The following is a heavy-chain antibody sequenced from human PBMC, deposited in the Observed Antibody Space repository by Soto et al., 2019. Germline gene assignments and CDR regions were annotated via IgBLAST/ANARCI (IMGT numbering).Heavy chain of an antibody. Sequence: QITLKESGPTLVNPTQTLTLTCTFSGFSLSTSDLGVGWIRQPPGKALEWLALIYGNDDKRFSPSLKSRLTITKDTSKNQVVLTLTNVDPVDTATYYCAHAPGYFYGPRSYSEFDHWGQGTPVTVSS. J-gene: IGHJ4*02. CDR1: GFSLSTSDLG. CDR3: AHAPGYFYGPRSYSEFDH. CDR2: IYGNDDK. D-gene: IGHD3-10*01. V-gene: IGHV2-5*01.